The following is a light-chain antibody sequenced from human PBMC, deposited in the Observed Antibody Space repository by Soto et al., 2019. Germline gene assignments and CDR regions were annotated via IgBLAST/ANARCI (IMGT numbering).Light chain of an antibody. CDR1: QSLSTN. CDR2: GAS. Sequence: EIVMTQSPATLSVSPGEGATLSCRASQSLSTNLAWYQQKPGQAPRLLIYGASSRPTGIPDRFSGSGSGTDFTLTISRLEPEDFAVYYCQQYGSSSTFGQGTRLEIK. J-gene: IGKJ5*01. CDR3: QQYGSSST. V-gene: IGKV3-20*01.